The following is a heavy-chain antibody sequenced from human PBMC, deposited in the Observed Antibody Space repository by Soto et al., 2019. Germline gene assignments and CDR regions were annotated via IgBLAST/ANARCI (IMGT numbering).Heavy chain of an antibody. V-gene: IGHV3-23*01. CDR1: GFTFSSYA. D-gene: IGHD3-3*02. CDR2: ISGSGGST. CDR3: AKGKEYWQLWDY. J-gene: IGHJ4*02. Sequence: GGSLRLSCAASGFTFSSYAMSWVRQAPGKGLEWVSGISGSGGSTYYADSVKGRFTISRDNSKNTLYLQMNSLRAEDTAVYYCAKGKEYWQLWDYWGQGILVTVSS.